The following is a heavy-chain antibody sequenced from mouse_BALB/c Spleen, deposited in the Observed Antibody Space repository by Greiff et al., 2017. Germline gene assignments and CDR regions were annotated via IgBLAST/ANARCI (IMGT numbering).Heavy chain of an antibody. CDR3: AGRVYYAMDY. CDR2: ISDGGSYT. V-gene: IGHV5-4*02. Sequence: EVMLVESGGGLVKPGGSLKLSCAASGFTFSDYYMYWVRQTPEKRLEWVATISDGGSYTYYPDSVKGRFTISRDNAKNNLYRQMSSLKSEDTAMYYYAGRVYYAMDYWGQGTSVTVAS. J-gene: IGHJ4*01. CDR1: GFTFSDYY.